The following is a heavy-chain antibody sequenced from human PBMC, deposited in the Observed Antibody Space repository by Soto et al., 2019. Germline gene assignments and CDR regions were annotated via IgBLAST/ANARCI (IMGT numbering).Heavy chain of an antibody. J-gene: IGHJ4*02. CDR2: IGHGFDT. D-gene: IGHD7-27*01. V-gene: IGHV3-13*04. Sequence: EVALVESGGGLVQPGGSLTLSCTTSGFTFSDYDMHWVRQASGEGPEWVAAIGHGFDTYYADSVRGRFTISRDNAKNSFYLEMSSLRVEDTAMFYCASLGARIYWAQGSLVTVSS. CDR3: ASLGARIY. CDR1: GFTFSDYD.